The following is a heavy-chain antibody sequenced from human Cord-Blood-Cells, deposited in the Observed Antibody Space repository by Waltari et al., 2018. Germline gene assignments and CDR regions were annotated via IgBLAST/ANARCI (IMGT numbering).Heavy chain of an antibody. CDR3: ASRGY. CDR2: IKQDGSEK. J-gene: IGHJ4*02. V-gene: IGHV3-7*01. CDR1: GFPFSSYW. Sequence: EVQLLESGGGLVQPGGSLRLPCAASGFPFSSYWMSWVGQAPGKGLEWVANIKQDGSEKYYVDSVKGRFTISRDNAKNSLYLQMNSLRAEDTAVYYGASRGYWGQGTLVTVSS.